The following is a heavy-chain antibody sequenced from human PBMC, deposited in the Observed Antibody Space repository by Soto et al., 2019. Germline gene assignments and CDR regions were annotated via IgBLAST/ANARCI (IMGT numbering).Heavy chain of an antibody. CDR1: GGSISSSRYY. J-gene: IGHJ6*02. V-gene: IGHV4-39*01. CDR3: ATVSRYYYGMDV. CDR2: IYYSGST. Sequence: AETLSLTCTVSGGSISSSRYYCGWIRQPPGKGLEWIGSIYYSGSTYYNPSLTSRVTISVDTSKNQFSLKLSSVTAADTAVYYCATVSRYYYGMDVWGQGTTVT.